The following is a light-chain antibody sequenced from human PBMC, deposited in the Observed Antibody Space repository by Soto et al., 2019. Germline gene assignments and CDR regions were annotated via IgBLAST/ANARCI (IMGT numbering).Light chain of an antibody. J-gene: IGLJ1*01. CDR1: SSDVGSYNR. Sequence: QSALTQPPSVSGSPGQSVTISCTGTSSDVGSYNRLSWYQQPPGTAPKLIMYDVNTRPSGVPDRFSGSKSGSTASLTISGRQAEDDADYYCCLYISGRTYVLGTGTKLTVL. CDR3: CLYISGRTYV. V-gene: IGLV2-18*01. CDR2: DVN.